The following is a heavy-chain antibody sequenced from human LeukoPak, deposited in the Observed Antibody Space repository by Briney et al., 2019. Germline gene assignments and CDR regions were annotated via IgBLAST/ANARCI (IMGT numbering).Heavy chain of an antibody. CDR1: GYTFTGYY. V-gene: IGHV1-2*06. J-gene: IGHJ6*02. D-gene: IGHD6-13*01. CDR3: ARPIAAAGTNYYYGMDV. CDR2: INPNSGGT. Sequence: ASVKISCKASGYTFTGYYMHWVRQAPGQGLEWMGRINPNSGGTNYAQKFQGRVIMTRDTSISTAYMELSRLRSDDTAVYYCARPIAAAGTNYYYGMDVWGQGTTVTVSS.